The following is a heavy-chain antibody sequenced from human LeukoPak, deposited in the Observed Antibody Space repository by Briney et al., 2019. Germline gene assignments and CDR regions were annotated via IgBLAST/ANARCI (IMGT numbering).Heavy chain of an antibody. D-gene: IGHD6-6*01. CDR3: AMIEYSSSIGLTG. Sequence: SSETLSLTCTVSGGSISSYYWSWIRQPPGKGLEWIGYIYYSGSTNYNPSLKSRVTISVDTSKNQFSLKLSSVTAADTAVYYCAMIEYSSSIGLTGWGQGTLVTVSS. CDR1: GGSISSYY. CDR2: IYYSGST. V-gene: IGHV4-59*01. J-gene: IGHJ4*02.